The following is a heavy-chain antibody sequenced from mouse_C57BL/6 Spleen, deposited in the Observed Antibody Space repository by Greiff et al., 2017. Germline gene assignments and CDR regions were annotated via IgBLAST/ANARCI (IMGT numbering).Heavy chain of an antibody. Sequence: VQRVESGAELVKPGASVKMSCKASGYTFTSYWITWVKQRPGQGLEWIGDIYPGSGSTNYNEKFKSKATLTVDTSSSTAYMQLSSLTSEDSAVYYCARSSYYYGSSPYWYFDVWGTGTTVTVSS. D-gene: IGHD1-1*01. CDR1: GYTFTSYW. V-gene: IGHV1-55*01. CDR3: ARSSYYYGSSPYWYFDV. CDR2: IYPGSGST. J-gene: IGHJ1*03.